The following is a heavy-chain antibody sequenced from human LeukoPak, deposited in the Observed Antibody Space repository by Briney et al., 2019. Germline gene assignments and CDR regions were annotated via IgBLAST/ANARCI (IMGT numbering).Heavy chain of an antibody. J-gene: IGHJ4*02. CDR2: ISKTGSNE. V-gene: IGHV3-30-3*01. CDR3: AKDRATVPTLFDY. CDR1: GFTFSSYS. D-gene: IGHD4-17*01. Sequence: GGSLRLSCEGSGFTFSSYSMHWVRQAPGKGLEWVAVISKTGSNEYYADSVKGRFTISRDNSKNTLFLQMNSLRAEDTAIYYCAKDRATVPTLFDYWGQGTLVTVSS.